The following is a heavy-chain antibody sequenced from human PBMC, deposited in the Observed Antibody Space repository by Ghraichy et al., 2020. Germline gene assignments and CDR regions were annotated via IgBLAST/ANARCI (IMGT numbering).Heavy chain of an antibody. D-gene: IGHD3-10*01. Sequence: SCAVDGESFSGHFWSWVRQPPGKGLEWIGEINYSGGTNYNPSLKSRVTMSIDTTKKQFSLRLSSVTAADTAVYYCARDVDYYGSGSFDYWGRGTLVTVSS. CDR3: ARDVDYYGSGSFDY. CDR2: INYSGGT. CDR1: GESFSGHF. V-gene: IGHV4-34*01. J-gene: IGHJ4*02.